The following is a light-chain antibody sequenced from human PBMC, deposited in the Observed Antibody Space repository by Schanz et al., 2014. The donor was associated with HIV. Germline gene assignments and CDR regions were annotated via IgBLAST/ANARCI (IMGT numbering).Light chain of an antibody. CDR3: CSYTTTSTYV. Sequence: QSALTQPASVSGSPGQSITISCTGTNSDVGYYNYVSWYQQHPGKAPKLMIYDVSNRPSGVSSRFSGSKSGNTASLTISGLQAEDEADYYCCSYTTTSTYVFGAGTKLTVL. CDR1: NSDVGYYNY. V-gene: IGLV2-14*03. CDR2: DVS. J-gene: IGLJ1*01.